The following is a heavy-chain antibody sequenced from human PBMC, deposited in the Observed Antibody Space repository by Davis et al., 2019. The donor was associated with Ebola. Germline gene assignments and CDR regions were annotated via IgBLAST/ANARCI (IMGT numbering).Heavy chain of an antibody. CDR3: ARVVGWFDP. Sequence: GESLKISCAASGFTFSSYAMSWVRQAPGKGLEWVSAISGSGGSTYYADSVKGRFTISRDNSKNTLYLQMNSLRAEDTAVYYCARVVGWFDPWGQGTLVTVSS. CDR1: GFTFSSYA. D-gene: IGHD1-26*01. J-gene: IGHJ5*02. CDR2: ISGSGGST. V-gene: IGHV3-23*01.